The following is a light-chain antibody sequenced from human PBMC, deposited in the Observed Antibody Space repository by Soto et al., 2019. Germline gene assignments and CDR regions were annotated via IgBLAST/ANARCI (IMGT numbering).Light chain of an antibody. J-gene: IGLJ2*01. CDR2: DVS. Sequence: QSVLTQPRSVSGSPGQSVTISCTGTSSDVGGYNYVSWYQQHPGKAPKLMIYDVSKRPSGVPDRFSGSKSGNTASLTISGLQAEDEADYYCCSYAGRGGVFGGGTKVTVL. CDR3: CSYAGRGGV. CDR1: SSDVGGYNY. V-gene: IGLV2-11*01.